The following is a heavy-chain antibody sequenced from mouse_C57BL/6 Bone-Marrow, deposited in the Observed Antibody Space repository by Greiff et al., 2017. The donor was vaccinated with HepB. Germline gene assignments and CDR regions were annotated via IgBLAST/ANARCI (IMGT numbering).Heavy chain of an antibody. J-gene: IGHJ2*01. D-gene: IGHD2-4*01. CDR2: IYPGSGNT. Sequence: QVQLQQSGPELVKPGASVKISCKASGYSFTSYYIHWVKQRPGQGLEWIGWIYPGSGNTNYNEKFKGKATLTADKSSSTAYMQLSSLASEDSAVYFCARDRLEGDYFDYWGQGTTLTVSS. CDR1: GYSFTSYY. V-gene: IGHV1-66*01. CDR3: ARDRLEGDYFDY.